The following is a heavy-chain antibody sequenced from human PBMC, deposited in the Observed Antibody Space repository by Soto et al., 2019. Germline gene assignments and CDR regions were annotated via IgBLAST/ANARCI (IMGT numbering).Heavy chain of an antibody. V-gene: IGHV3-30-3*01. J-gene: IGHJ4*02. Sequence: QVQLVESGGGVVQPGRSLRLSCAASGFTFSTYAMFWVRQAQDKGLEWVAVISYVGNNISYADSEKARFTISRDTFKRTVYLQMDSLGPEDTAVYYCAREDYWGRGTLVTVSS. CDR3: AREDY. CDR1: GFTFSTYA. CDR2: ISYVGNNI.